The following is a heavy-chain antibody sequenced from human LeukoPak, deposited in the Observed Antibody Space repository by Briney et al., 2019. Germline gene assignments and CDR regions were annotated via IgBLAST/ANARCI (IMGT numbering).Heavy chain of an antibody. V-gene: IGHV3-30*03. CDR3: ARDPLWFGELLKYYFDY. Sequence: GGSLRLSCAASGFTFSSYGMHWVRQAPGKGLEWVAVISYDGSNKYYADSVKGRFTISRDNSKNTLYLQMNSLRAEDTAVYYCARDPLWFGELLKYYFDYWGQGTLVTVSS. CDR2: ISYDGSNK. D-gene: IGHD3-10*01. CDR1: GFTFSSYG. J-gene: IGHJ4*02.